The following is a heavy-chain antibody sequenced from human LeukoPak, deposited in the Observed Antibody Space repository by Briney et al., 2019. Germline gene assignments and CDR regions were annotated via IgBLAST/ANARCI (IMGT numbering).Heavy chain of an antibody. CDR3: AELGITMIGGV. CDR2: IKQDGSET. V-gene: IGHV3-7*01. D-gene: IGHD3-10*02. J-gene: IGHJ6*04. CDR1: GFTFSSYW. Sequence: PGGSLRLSCAVSGFTFSSYWMSWVRQAPGKGLEWVANIKQDGSETHYVDSVKGRFTISRDNAKNSLYLQVNSLRAEDTAVYYCAELGITMIGGVWGKGTTVTISS.